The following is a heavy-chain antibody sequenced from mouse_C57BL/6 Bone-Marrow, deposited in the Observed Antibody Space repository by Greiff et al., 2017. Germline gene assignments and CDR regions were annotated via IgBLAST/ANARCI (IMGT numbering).Heavy chain of an antibody. D-gene: IGHD1-1*01. J-gene: IGHJ3*01. Sequence: EVMLVESGGGLVQPGGSMKLSCAASGFTFSDAWMDWVRQSPEKGLEWVAEIRNKANNHATYYAVSVKGRFTISRDDYKSGIYLQMHSCRAEDTGIYYCTRTVVAPFAYWGQGTLVTVSA. CDR2: IRNKANNHAT. CDR3: TRTVVAPFAY. CDR1: GFTFSDAW. V-gene: IGHV6-6*01.